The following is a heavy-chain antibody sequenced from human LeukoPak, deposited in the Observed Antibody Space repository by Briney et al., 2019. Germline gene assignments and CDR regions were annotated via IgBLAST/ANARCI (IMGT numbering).Heavy chain of an antibody. CDR1: GGSLSGYY. D-gene: IGHD4-23*01. CDR3: ARLHYGGNPLGYFQH. CDR2: INHSGST. Sequence: KASETLSLTCAVYGGSLSGYYWSWIRQPPGKGLEWIGEINHSGSTNYNPSLKSRVTISVDTSKNQFSLKLSSVTAADTAVYYCARLHYGGNPLGYFQHWGQGTLVTVSS. J-gene: IGHJ1*01. V-gene: IGHV4-34*01.